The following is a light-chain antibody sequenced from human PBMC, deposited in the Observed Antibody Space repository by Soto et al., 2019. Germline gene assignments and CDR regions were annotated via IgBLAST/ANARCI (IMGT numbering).Light chain of an antibody. Sequence: DIQMTQSPSTLSASVGDRVTITCRASQSISSWLAWYQQKPGKAPKLLIYKASSLESGAPSRLSGSGSGTEFTLTISSLQPDDFATYYCQQYNSYSWTFGQGTKGDSK. J-gene: IGKJ1*01. CDR2: KAS. CDR3: QQYNSYSWT. CDR1: QSISSW. V-gene: IGKV1-5*03.